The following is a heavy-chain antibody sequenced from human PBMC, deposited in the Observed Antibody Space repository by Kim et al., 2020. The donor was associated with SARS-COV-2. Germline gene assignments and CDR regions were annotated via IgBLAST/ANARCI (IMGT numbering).Heavy chain of an antibody. J-gene: IGHJ4*02. Sequence: ASVKVSCKTSGYTFSDHYIHWLRQAPGQGPEWMAWINPNDGETKYAQKFQGRVSVTRDTSISTVYLEVSSLASDDTAVYYCTRDSDPDFWGQGTLVTVS. CDR1: GYTFSDHY. CDR3: TRDSDPDF. V-gene: IGHV1-2*02. CDR2: INPNDGET.